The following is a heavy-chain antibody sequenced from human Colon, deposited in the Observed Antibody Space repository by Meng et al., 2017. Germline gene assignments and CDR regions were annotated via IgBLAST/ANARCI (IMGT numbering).Heavy chain of an antibody. CDR1: GFTINDYT. Sequence: GESLKISCVASGFTINDYTISWVRQAPGKELEWVGFIRGKPYDGTTDYAASVKGRFTSSRDDSKSIAYLQMNSLKSEDTAVYYCARSPAAKYFHHWGQGNLVTVSS. D-gene: IGHD6-25*01. CDR3: ARSPAAKYFHH. CDR2: IRGKPYDGTT. J-gene: IGHJ1*01. V-gene: IGHV3-49*04.